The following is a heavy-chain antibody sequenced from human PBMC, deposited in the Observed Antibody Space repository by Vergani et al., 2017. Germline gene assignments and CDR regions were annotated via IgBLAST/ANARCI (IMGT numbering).Heavy chain of an antibody. D-gene: IGHD5-18*01. CDR1: GGSISSYY. CDR2: IYYSGST. CDR3: ARGDTAPVY. Sequence: QVQLQESGPGLVKPSETLSLTCTVSGGSISSYYWSWIRPPPGKGVEWIGYIYYSGSTNYNPSLKSRVTISVDTSKNQFSLKLSSVTAADPAVYYCARGDTAPVYWGQGTLVTVSS. V-gene: IGHV4-59*01. J-gene: IGHJ4*02.